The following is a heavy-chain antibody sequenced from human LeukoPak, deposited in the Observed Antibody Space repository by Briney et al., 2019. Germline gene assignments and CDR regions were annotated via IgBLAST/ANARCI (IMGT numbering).Heavy chain of an antibody. D-gene: IGHD1-26*01. CDR2: IYYSGST. J-gene: IGHJ2*01. Sequence: SETLSLTCTVSGDSVSSGNYYWSRIRQPPGKGLEWIGHIYYSGSTNYNPSLKSRVTISVDTSKNQFSLKLSSVTAADTAVYSCARRGANSGSYSHFDLWGRGTLVTVSA. V-gene: IGHV4-61*01. CDR3: ARRGANSGSYSHFDL. CDR1: GDSVSSGNYY.